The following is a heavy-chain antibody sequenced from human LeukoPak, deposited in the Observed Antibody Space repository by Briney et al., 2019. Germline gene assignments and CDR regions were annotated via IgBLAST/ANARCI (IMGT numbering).Heavy chain of an antibody. Sequence: ASVKVFCKASGYTFSAHHIHWVRQAPGQGLEWMGWIVPDGRDTKYAEKFQGRMTLTVDTSITTAYMELQSLTTDDTAVYCSGRYGPGPVWGQGTLITASS. V-gene: IGHV1-2*02. CDR1: GYTFSAHH. J-gene: IGHJ4*02. D-gene: IGHD3-10*01. CDR2: IVPDGRDT. CDR3: GRYGPGPV.